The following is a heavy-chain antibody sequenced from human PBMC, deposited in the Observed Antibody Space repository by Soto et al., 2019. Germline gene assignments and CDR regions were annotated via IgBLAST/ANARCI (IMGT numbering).Heavy chain of an antibody. Sequence: EVQLVESGGGLVQPGGSLRLSCTASGFTFRSYWMSWVRQAPGKGLEWVANIKQDGSEKYYVDSVKGRFTISRDNAKNSLYLQMNSVRAEDTAVYYCAGDGDGYNSYYWYFDLWGRGTLVTVSS. J-gene: IGHJ2*01. V-gene: IGHV3-7*01. CDR1: GFTFRSYW. CDR2: IKQDGSEK. CDR3: AGDGDGYNSYYWYFDL. D-gene: IGHD5-12*01.